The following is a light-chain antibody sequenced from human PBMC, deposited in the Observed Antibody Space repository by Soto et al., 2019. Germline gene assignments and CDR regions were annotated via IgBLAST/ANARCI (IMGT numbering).Light chain of an antibody. Sequence: DIHMTQSPSSLSVAVVDRVTITCLTSQNINAWLAWYQQRPGQAPKLLIYDASTVQSGVPSRFSGSGSATEFTLTISSLQPDDSATYYCQHYSLYSPWTFGQGTKVDIK. J-gene: IGKJ1*01. CDR2: DAS. CDR1: QNINAW. V-gene: IGKV1-5*01. CDR3: QHYSLYSPWT.